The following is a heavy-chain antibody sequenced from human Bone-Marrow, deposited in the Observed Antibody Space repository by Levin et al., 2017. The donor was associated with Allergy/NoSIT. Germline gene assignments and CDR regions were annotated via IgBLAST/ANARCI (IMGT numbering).Heavy chain of an antibody. Sequence: GGSLRLSCAASGFTFSSYWMHWVRQPPGKGLVWVSRIYPDGSSTTYADSVQGRFTISRDNAKNTLYLQMNRLRTEDTAVYYCTRDGGGLGYWGQGTLVTVSS. CDR3: TRDGGGLGY. CDR2: IYPDGSST. D-gene: IGHD2-15*01. V-gene: IGHV3-74*01. J-gene: IGHJ4*02. CDR1: GFTFSSYW.